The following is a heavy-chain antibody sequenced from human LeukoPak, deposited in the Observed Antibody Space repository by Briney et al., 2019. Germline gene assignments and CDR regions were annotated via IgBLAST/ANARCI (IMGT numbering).Heavy chain of an antibody. V-gene: IGHV4-59*11. J-gene: IGHJ4*02. D-gene: IGHD5-18*01. CDR2: VLDNVRT. Sequence: PSDTLSLTCTVSGGSISSHYWSWIRQPPAKGLECIGYVLDNVRTKDNPSLNSRFTLSADTSKNQFSLRLTSVTAADTAVYYCATIKRGNIFGFFDFWGQGILVTVSS. CDR3: ATIKRGNIFGFFDF. CDR1: GGSISSHY.